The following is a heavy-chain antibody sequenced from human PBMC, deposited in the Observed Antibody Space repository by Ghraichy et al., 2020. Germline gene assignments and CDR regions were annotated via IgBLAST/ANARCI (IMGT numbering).Heavy chain of an antibody. J-gene: IGHJ5*02. CDR3: AKDLVPAESNWFDP. D-gene: IGHD2-2*01. CDR1: GFTFSSYA. V-gene: IGHV3-23*01. CDR2: ISGSGGST. Sequence: GGSLRLSCAASGFTFSSYAMSWVRQAPGKGLEWVSAISGSGGSTYYADSVKGRFTISRDNSKNPLYLQMNSLRAEDTAVYYCAKDLVPAESNWFDPWGQGTLVTVSS.